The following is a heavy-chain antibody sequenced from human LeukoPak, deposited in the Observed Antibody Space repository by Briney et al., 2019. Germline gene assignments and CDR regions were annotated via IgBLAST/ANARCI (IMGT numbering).Heavy chain of an antibody. J-gene: IGHJ3*02. CDR1: GFTFNSYA. CDR3: AKDGGMAAPDAFDI. V-gene: IGHV3-23*01. CDR2: ISGSGGAT. Sequence: GGSLRLSCAASGFTFNSYAMTWVRQAPGKGLEWVSLISGSGGATYYADSMKGRFTISRDNSKKELYLQMNSLRAEDTAVYYCAKDGGMAAPDAFDIWGQGTMVTVSS. D-gene: IGHD5-24*01.